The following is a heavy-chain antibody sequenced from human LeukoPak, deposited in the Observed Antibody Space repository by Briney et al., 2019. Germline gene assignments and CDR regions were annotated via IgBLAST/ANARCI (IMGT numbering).Heavy chain of an antibody. D-gene: IGHD3-10*01. CDR1: GFTFSSYA. Sequence: GGSLRLSCAASGFTFSSYAMHWVRQAPGKGLEWVAVISYDGSNKYYADSVKGRFTISRDNSKNTLYLQMNSLRAEDTAVYYCASPAPEGRGVLDAFGIWGQGTMVTVSS. V-gene: IGHV3-30*04. CDR2: ISYDGSNK. CDR3: ASPAPEGRGVLDAFGI. J-gene: IGHJ3*02.